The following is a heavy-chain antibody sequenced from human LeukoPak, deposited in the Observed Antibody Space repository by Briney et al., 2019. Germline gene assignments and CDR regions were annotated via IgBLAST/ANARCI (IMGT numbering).Heavy chain of an antibody. CDR3: ARPLMVYGPYYGMDV. CDR1: GFTFSSYV. D-gene: IGHD2-8*01. CDR2: INPNSGGT. Sequence: PGGSLRLSCAASGFTFSSYVMHWVRQAPGQGLEWMGWINPNSGGTNYAQKFQGRVTMTRDTSISTAYMELSRLRSDDTAVYYCARPLMVYGPYYGMDVWGQGTTVTVSS. J-gene: IGHJ6*02. V-gene: IGHV1-2*02.